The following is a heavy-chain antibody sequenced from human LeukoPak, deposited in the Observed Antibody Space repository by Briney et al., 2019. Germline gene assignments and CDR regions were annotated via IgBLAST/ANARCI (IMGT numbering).Heavy chain of an antibody. CDR3: ARDRLWIEPLDY. D-gene: IGHD5-18*01. CDR2: INHSGGT. V-gene: IGHV4-34*01. CDR1: GGSFSGYY. Sequence: SETLSLTCAFYGGSFSGYYWTWIRQPPGKGLEWIGEINHSGGTKYNPSLKSRVTISLDTSKNQFSLRLRSVTAADTATYYCARDRLWIEPLDYWGQGTLVIVSS. J-gene: IGHJ4*02.